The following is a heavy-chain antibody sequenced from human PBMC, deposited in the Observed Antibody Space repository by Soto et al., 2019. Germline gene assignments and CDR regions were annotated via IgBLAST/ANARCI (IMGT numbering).Heavy chain of an antibody. J-gene: IGHJ3*02. CDR2: IYYSGST. CDR3: ARDSYSSGWYAGDAFDI. V-gene: IGHV4-59*01. Sequence: SETLSLTCTVSGGSISSCYWSWIRQPPGKGLEWIGYIYYSGSTNYNPSLKSRVTISVDTSKNQFSLKLSSVTAADTAVYYCARDSYSSGWYAGDAFDIWGQGTMVTVSS. D-gene: IGHD6-19*01. CDR1: GGSISSCY.